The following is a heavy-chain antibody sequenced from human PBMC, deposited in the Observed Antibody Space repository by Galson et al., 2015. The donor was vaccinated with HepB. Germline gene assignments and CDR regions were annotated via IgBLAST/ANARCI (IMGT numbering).Heavy chain of an antibody. D-gene: IGHD5-18*01. CDR2: ISYDGSNK. CDR3: ARDQGGSGYSYGLQDFRYYFDY. Sequence: SLRLSCAASGFTFSSYAMHWVRQAPGKGLEWVAVISYDGSNKYYADSVKGRFTISRDNSKNTLYLQMNSLRAEDTAVYYCARDQGGSGYSYGLQDFRYYFDYWGQGTLVTVSS. J-gene: IGHJ4*02. CDR1: GFTFSSYA. V-gene: IGHV3-30*04.